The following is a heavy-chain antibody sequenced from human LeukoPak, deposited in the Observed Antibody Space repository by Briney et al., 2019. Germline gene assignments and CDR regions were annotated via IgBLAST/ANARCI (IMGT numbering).Heavy chain of an antibody. J-gene: IGHJ4*02. D-gene: IGHD4-17*01. Sequence: TGGSLRLSCAASGFTFGNYAMSWVRQTPGKGLEWVSTISGSGGTTYYADSVKGRFTISRDNSNNTLYVQMKSLRAEDTAVYYCARGSYGDYGVVDHWGQGTLVTVSS. CDR3: ARGSYGDYGVVDH. CDR1: GFTFGNYA. CDR2: ISGSGGTT. V-gene: IGHV3-23*01.